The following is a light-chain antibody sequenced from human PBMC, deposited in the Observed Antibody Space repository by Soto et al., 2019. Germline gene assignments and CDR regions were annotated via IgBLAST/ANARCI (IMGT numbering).Light chain of an antibody. Sequence: DIQMTQFPSTLSASVGYRVTITCRASQSISNRLAWFQQKSGEAPNLLIHKASSLESGVPSRFSGSGSGTEFTLTISSLQPDDFATYYCQQYNTYSWTFGQGTKVDMK. CDR2: KAS. CDR3: QQYNTYSWT. V-gene: IGKV1-5*03. J-gene: IGKJ1*01. CDR1: QSISNR.